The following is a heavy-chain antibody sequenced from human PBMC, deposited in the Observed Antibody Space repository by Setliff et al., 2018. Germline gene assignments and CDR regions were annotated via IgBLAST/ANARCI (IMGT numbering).Heavy chain of an antibody. D-gene: IGHD3-10*01. Sequence: GASVKVSCKASGYIFTSYGFSWVRQAPGQGLEWMGWISTYNGKTNYAQKFHGRVTIITDESTSTAYMELSSLKSDDTAVYYCARGTDYHGSGSYWAKDVWGKGTTVTVSS. V-gene: IGHV1-18*01. CDR3: ARGTDYHGSGSYWAKDV. J-gene: IGHJ6*04. CDR2: ISTYNGKT. CDR1: GYIFTSYG.